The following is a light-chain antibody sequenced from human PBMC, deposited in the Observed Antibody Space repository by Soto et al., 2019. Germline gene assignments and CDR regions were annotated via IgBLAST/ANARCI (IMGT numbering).Light chain of an antibody. V-gene: IGLV2-14*01. CDR3: SSYTSSSTLGVV. Sequence: QSALTQPASVSGSPGQSITISCTGTSSDVGGYNYVSWYQQHPGKAPKLMIYDVSYRPSGISNRFSGSKSGNTASLTISGLQAEDEADYYCSSYTSSSTLGVVFGGGTQLTVL. J-gene: IGLJ2*01. CDR2: DVS. CDR1: SSDVGGYNY.